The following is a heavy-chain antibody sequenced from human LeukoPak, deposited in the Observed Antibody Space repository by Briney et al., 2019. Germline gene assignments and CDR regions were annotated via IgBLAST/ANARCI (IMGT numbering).Heavy chain of an antibody. V-gene: IGHV3-30*04. D-gene: IGHD6-13*01. J-gene: IGHJ4*02. CDR1: GFTFSSYA. Sequence: GGSLRLSCAASGFTFSSYAMHWVRQAPGKGLEWVAVISYDGSNKYYADSVKGRFTISRDNSKNTPYLQMNSLRAEDTAVYYCARTPIAAADPIWGYYFDFWGQGALVTVSS. CDR3: ARTPIAAADPIWGYYFDF. CDR2: ISYDGSNK.